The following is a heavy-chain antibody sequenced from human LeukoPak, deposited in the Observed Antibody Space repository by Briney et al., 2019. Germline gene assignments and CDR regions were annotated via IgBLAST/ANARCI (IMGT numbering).Heavy chain of an antibody. D-gene: IGHD3-16*02. CDR1: GYTLNELS. CDR2: FDPEEDET. Sequence: ASVKVSCKVSGYTLNELSMHWGRQAPGKGLECIGCFDPEEDETISAQKFQGRVIMTDDTSTDTTYMELSSLRSEDTAIYYCTSLPAGGSFYFDSWGQGTLVTVSS. CDR3: TSLPAGGSFYFDS. V-gene: IGHV1-24*01. J-gene: IGHJ4*02.